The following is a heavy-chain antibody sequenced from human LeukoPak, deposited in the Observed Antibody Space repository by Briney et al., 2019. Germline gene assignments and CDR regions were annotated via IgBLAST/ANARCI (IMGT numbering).Heavy chain of an antibody. J-gene: IGHJ5*02. CDR3: ARGGRLRFLEWSLTPNRFDP. D-gene: IGHD3-3*01. Sequence: ASVKVSCKASGGTFSSYAISWVRQAPGQGLEWMGGIIPIFGTANYAQKFQGRVTITADESTSTAYMELSSLRSEDTAVYYCARGGRLRFLEWSLTPNRFDPWGQGTLVTVSS. V-gene: IGHV1-69*13. CDR1: GGTFSSYA. CDR2: IIPIFGTA.